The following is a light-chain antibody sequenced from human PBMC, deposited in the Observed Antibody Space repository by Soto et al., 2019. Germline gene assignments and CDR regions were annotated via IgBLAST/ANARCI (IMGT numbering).Light chain of an antibody. CDR2: KTS. V-gene: IGKV1-5*03. Sequence: DIHMTQSPSTLSASVGDRVTITCRASQSLTRWLACYQQKPGKAPNLLIYKTSSLESGVQSSFSGGGSGTEFTLTISSLQPDDFATYYCQHWTDYSWTFGQGTKVEVK. CDR1: QSLTRW. J-gene: IGKJ1*01. CDR3: QHWTDYSWT.